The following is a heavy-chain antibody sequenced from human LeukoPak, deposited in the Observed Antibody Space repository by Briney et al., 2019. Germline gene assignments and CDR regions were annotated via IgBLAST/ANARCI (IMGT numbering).Heavy chain of an antibody. J-gene: IGHJ4*02. CDR3: ARGNEYSSSFIDY. V-gene: IGHV4-61*02. CDR2: IYTSGST. D-gene: IGHD6-6*01. Sequence: PSQTLSLTCTVSGGSISSGSYYWSWIRQPAGKGLEWIGRIYTSGSTNYNPSLKSRVTISVDTSKNQFSLELSSVTAADTAVYYCARGNEYSSSFIDYWGQGTLVTVSS. CDR1: GGSISSGSYY.